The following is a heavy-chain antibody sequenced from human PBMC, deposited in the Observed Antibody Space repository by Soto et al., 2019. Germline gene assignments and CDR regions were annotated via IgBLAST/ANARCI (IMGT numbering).Heavy chain of an antibody. V-gene: IGHV3-30*03. J-gene: IGHJ4*02. CDR3: ATRGFTGQFDD. D-gene: IGHD3-16*01. CDR1: GFTFSSYG. CDR2: ISHDGSNK. Sequence: QVQLVESGGGVVQPGRSLRLSCAASGFTFSSYGMHWVRQAPGKGLEWVAVISHDGSNKYYAGSVTGRFTISRDNSKNTLYLQMNSLRVEDTAVYYCATRGFTGQFDDWGQGTLVTVSS.